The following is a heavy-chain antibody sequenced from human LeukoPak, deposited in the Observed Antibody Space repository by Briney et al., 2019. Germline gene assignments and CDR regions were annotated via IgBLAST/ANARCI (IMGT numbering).Heavy chain of an antibody. CDR2: MNAGNGNT. Sequence: ASVKASCKASGYIFTDYAIHWLRQAPGQRPEWMGWMNAGNGNTKYSQKFQGRVTLIRDTSAATAYMELSSLTHDDLAVYYCARGRGTSGSNRDFYYYYYMDVWGKGTTVTVSS. V-gene: IGHV1-3*01. J-gene: IGHJ6*03. D-gene: IGHD2-15*01. CDR1: GYIFTDYA. CDR3: ARGRGTSGSNRDFYYYYYMDV.